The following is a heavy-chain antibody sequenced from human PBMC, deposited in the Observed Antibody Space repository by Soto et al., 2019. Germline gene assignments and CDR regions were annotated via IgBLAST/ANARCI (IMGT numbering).Heavy chain of an antibody. V-gene: IGHV3-9*01. CDR2: ISWNSGSI. CDR3: AKGGQMLTEGGGY. D-gene: IGHD1-26*01. J-gene: IGHJ4*02. Sequence: EVQLVESGGGLVQPGRSLRLSCAASGFTFDDYAMHWVRQAPGKGLEWVSGISWNSGSIGYADSVKGRLTISRDNAKNALYLQMNRLRDEDTALYYCAKGGQMLTEGGGYWGQGTLVTVSS. CDR1: GFTFDDYA.